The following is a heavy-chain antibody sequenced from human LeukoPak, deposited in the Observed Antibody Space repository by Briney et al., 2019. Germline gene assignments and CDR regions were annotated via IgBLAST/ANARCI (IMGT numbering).Heavy chain of an antibody. J-gene: IGHJ5*01. CDR2: IYYGQTI. CDR1: AASISSSSHH. D-gene: IGHD4/OR15-4a*01. V-gene: IGHV4-39*01. Sequence: PSETLSLTCTISAASISSSSHHWGWIRQSPGKGLEWIGSIYYGQTIYYNPSLNSRVTISVFTSKDHFTLQLNSVTAADTAVYYCVRHDGRGGATMGAFDSWGQGSLVTVSS. CDR3: VRHDGRGGATMGAFDS.